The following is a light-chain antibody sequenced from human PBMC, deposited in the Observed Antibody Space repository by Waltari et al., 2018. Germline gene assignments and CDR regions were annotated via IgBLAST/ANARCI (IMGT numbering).Light chain of an antibody. CDR1: SSNVGAGSD. CDR3: QSFDSSLGGSV. CDR2: ENS. J-gene: IGLJ1*01. V-gene: IGLV1-40*01. Sequence: QSVLTQPPSVSGAPGQRVTISCTGSSSNVGAGSDVHWYQHLPGIAPKLLIKENSNRPSGVPDRFSGSKSGTSASLAITGLQAEDEADYYCQSFDSSLGGSVFGTGTEVSVL.